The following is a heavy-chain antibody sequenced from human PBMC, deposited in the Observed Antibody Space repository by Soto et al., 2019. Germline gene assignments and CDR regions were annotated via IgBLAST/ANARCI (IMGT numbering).Heavy chain of an antibody. V-gene: IGHV1-8*01. J-gene: IGHJ3*02. CDR3: GRDLVLPWELLSLFGGSI. D-gene: IGHD1-26*01. CDR2: MNPNSGNT. Sequence: ASVKVSCEASGYTYTSFDIHWVRQATGQGLEWMGWMNPNSGNTAYAQRFLGRVTMTRSTSISTAYMELSSLRAGEMAVYECGRDLVLPWELLSLFGGSIWGQGKIVTDSS. CDR1: GYTYTSFD.